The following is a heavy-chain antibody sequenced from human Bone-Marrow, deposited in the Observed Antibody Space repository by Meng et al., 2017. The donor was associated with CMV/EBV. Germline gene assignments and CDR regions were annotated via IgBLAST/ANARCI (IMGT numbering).Heavy chain of an antibody. D-gene: IGHD1-26*01. CDR2: IYYSGTT. Sequence: GGSIRSRSHYWGWVRQPPGKRLEWIGSIYYSGTTYYNPSLKDRVTISVDTSKNQFSLKLNSVTAADTAVYYCARRLNSGNYASDYWGQGTLVTVSS. V-gene: IGHV4-39*01. CDR1: GGSIRSRSHY. J-gene: IGHJ4*02. CDR3: ARRLNSGNYASDY.